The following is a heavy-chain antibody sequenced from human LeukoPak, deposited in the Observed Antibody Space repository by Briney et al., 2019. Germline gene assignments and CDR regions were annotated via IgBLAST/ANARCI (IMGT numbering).Heavy chain of an antibody. CDR1: GFSLSTRGVG. CDR3: AHGSGWLYDY. J-gene: IGHJ4*02. CDR2: IYWNDDN. D-gene: IGHD6-19*01. Sequence: SSPTLVKPTQTLTLTCTFSGFSLSTRGVGVGWIRQPPGKALEWLALIYWNDDNRYSPSLKSRLTITKDTSKNQVVLTMTNMDPVDTARYYCAHGSGWLYDYWGQGTLVTVSS. V-gene: IGHV2-5*01.